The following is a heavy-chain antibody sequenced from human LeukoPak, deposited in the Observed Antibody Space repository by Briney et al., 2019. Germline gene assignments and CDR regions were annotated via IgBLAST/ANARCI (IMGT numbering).Heavy chain of an antibody. CDR2: ISSSSSYT. V-gene: IGHV3-11*06. D-gene: IGHD6-19*01. Sequence: GGSLRLSCAASGFTFSDYYMSWIRQAPGKGLEWVSYISSSSSYTNYADSVKGRFTISRDNAKNSPYLQMNSLRAEDTAVYYCASIAVAAPQDYWGQGTLVTVSS. CDR3: ASIAVAAPQDY. CDR1: GFTFSDYY. J-gene: IGHJ4*02.